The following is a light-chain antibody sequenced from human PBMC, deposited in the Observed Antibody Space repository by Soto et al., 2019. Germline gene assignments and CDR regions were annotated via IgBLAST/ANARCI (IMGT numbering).Light chain of an antibody. J-gene: IGKJ1*01. CDR1: QSIKNY. V-gene: IGKV1-39*01. CDR3: QQSYTTPIT. Sequence: DIQMTQSPSSLSASVGDRVTMTCRASQSIKNYLNWYQQKPGKAPKLLIYATSTLQSGVPSRFSGSGSGTDFTLTISSLQPEDFATYSCQQSYTTPITFGQGTKVDIK. CDR2: ATS.